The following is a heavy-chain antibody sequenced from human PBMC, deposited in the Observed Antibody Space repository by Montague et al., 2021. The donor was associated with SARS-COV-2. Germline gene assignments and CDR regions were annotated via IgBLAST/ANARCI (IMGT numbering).Heavy chain of an antibody. CDR2: FYYSGST. D-gene: IGHD3-9*01. J-gene: IGHJ6*02. CDR3: ARVYYDISAMDV. CDR1: GGSVSSDSYY. V-gene: IGHV4-61*01. Sequence: SETLSLTCTVSGGSVSSDSYYWSWIRQPPGKGLEWIGYFYYSGSTNYNPSLKGRVTISVDTSKNQCSLKLTSVTAADTAVYFCARVYYDISAMDVWGQGTTVTVSS.